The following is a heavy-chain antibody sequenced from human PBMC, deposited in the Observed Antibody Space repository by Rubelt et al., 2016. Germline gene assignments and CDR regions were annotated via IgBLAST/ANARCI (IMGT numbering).Heavy chain of an antibody. CDR3: ASMYSSSWYRGWFDP. CDR1: GYTFTSYG. D-gene: IGHD6-13*01. J-gene: IGHJ5*02. V-gene: IGHV1-18*01. Sequence: QVQLVQSGAEVKKPGASVKVSCKASGYTFTSYGISWVRQAPGQGLEWMGWTSAYNGNTTYAQKLQRRVTMNTDTSTSTAYMELRSLRSDDTAVYCCASMYSSSWYRGWFDPWGQGTLVTVSS. CDR2: TSAYNGNT.